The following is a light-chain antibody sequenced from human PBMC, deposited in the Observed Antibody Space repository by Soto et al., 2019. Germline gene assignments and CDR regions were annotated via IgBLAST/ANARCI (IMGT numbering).Light chain of an antibody. V-gene: IGKV3-20*01. CDR1: QSVNSNS. Sequence: EIVLTQSPGTLSLSPGERATLSCRAGQSVNSNSLAWYQQNPGQAPRLLIYAASRRATGIPDRFSGSGSGTDFTLTISRLEPEDFSVYYRHQYGSSTHTFGQGTKLDIK. CDR2: AAS. CDR3: HQYGSSTHT. J-gene: IGKJ2*01.